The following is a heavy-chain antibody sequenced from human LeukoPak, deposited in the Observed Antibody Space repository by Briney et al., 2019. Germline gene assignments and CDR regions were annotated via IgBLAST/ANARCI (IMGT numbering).Heavy chain of an antibody. J-gene: IGHJ5*02. CDR2: IIPIFGTA. CDR1: GGTFSSYA. CDR3: ARGLELWFGEAGVGWFDP. Sequence: ASVKVSCKASGGTFSSYAISWVRQAPGQGLEWMGGIIPIFGTANYAQKFQGRVTITADESTSTAYMELSSLTSEDTAVYYCARGLELWFGEAGVGWFDPWGQGTLVTVSS. D-gene: IGHD3-10*01. V-gene: IGHV1-69*13.